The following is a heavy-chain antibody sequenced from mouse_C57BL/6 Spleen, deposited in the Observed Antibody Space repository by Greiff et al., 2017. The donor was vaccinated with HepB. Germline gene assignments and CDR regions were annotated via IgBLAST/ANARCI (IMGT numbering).Heavy chain of an antibody. J-gene: IGHJ3*01. V-gene: IGHV5-4*01. Sequence: EVQVVESGGGLVKPGGSLKLSCAASGFTFSSYAMSWVRQTPEKRLEWVATISDGGSYTYYPDNVKDRFTISRDNAKNNLYLQMSHLKSEDTAMYYCARDEGSWFAYWGQGTLVTVSA. CDR2: ISDGGSYT. CDR1: GFTFSSYA. CDR3: ARDEGSWFAY.